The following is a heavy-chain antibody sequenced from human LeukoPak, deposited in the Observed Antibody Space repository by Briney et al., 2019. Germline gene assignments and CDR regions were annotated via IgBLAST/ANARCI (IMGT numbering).Heavy chain of an antibody. D-gene: IGHD3-22*01. CDR2: IYYSGST. CDR1: GGSITSYY. V-gene: IGHV4-59*01. J-gene: IGHJ4*02. CDR3: ARDLRYDSSGWAFDY. Sequence: SETLSLTCTVSGGSITSYYWSWIRQPPGKGLEWIGYIYYSGSTNYNPSLKSRVTISVDTSKNQFSLKLSPVTAADTAVYYCARDLRYDSSGWAFDYWGQGNLVTVSS.